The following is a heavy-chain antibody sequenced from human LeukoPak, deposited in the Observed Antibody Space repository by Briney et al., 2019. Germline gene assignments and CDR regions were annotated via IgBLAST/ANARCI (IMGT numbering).Heavy chain of an antibody. CDR3: ARGPRLYSSGWTSHYYYYYMDV. D-gene: IGHD6-19*01. CDR1: GGSFSGYY. CDR2: INHSGST. V-gene: IGHV4-34*01. J-gene: IGHJ6*03. Sequence: SETLSLTCAVYGGSFSGYYWSWIRQPPGKGLEWIGEINHSGSTNYNPSLKSRVPISVDTSKNQFSLKLSSVTAADTAVYYCARGPRLYSSGWTSHYYYYYMDVWGKGTTVTVSS.